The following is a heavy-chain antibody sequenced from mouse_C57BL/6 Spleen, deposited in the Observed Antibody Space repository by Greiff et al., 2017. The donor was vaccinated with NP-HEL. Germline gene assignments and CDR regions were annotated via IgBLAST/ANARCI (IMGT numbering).Heavy chain of an antibody. D-gene: IGHD1-1*01. CDR2: IDPEDGET. V-gene: IGHV14-2*01. CDR1: GFNIKDYY. Sequence: DVKLQESGAELVKPGASVKLSCTASGFNIKDYYMHWVKQRTEQGLEWIGRIDPEDGETKYAPTFRGKATITADTSSNTAYLQLSSLTSEDTAVYYGARGDYGSSYPPVWGTGTPVTVSS. CDR3: ARGDYGSSYPPV. J-gene: IGHJ1*03.